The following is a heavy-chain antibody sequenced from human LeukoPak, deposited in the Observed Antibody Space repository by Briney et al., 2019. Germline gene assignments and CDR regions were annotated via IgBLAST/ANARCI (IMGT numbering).Heavy chain of an antibody. V-gene: IGHV3-9*01. CDR1: GFTFDALA. J-gene: IGHJ4*02. Sequence: GGSLRLSCAASGFTFDALAMHWVRQAPGKGLEWVSGVTWNSGNIDYADSVKGRFTISRDNAKNSLHLQMNSLRAEDTALYYCTKDNGGVFDYWGQGILVTVSS. CDR2: VTWNSGNI. CDR3: TKDNGGVFDY. D-gene: IGHD2-15*01.